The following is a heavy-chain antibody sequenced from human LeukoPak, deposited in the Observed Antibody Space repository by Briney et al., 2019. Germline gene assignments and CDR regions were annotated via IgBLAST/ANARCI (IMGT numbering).Heavy chain of an antibody. D-gene: IGHD3-22*01. J-gene: IGHJ3*01. V-gene: IGHV4-39*01. CDR2: IYYRGST. CDR1: GGSISSSSYF. Sequence: PSETLSLTCTVSGGSISSSSYFWGWIRQPPGKGLEWIGTIYYRGSTYYNPSLKSRVIISVDASKNQFSLKLSSVTAADTAVYYCAVAGVRYYDSSGLYAFDFWGQGTMVTVSS. CDR3: AVAGVRYYDSSGLYAFDF.